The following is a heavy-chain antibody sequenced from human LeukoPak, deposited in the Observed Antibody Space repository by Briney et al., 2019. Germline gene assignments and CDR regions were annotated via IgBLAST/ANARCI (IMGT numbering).Heavy chain of an antibody. V-gene: IGHV4-38-2*02. Sequence: KPSETLSLTCTVSGYSISSGYYWGWIRQPPGKGLEWIGSIYHSGSTYYNPSLKSRVTISVDTSKNQFSLKLSSVTAADTAVYYCARVHSSGYYTLPDYFDYWGQGTLVTVSS. CDR3: ARVHSSGYYTLPDYFDY. CDR1: GYSISSGYY. D-gene: IGHD3-22*01. CDR2: IYHSGST. J-gene: IGHJ4*02.